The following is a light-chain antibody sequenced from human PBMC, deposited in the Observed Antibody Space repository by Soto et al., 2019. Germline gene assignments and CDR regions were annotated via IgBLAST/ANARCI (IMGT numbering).Light chain of an antibody. J-gene: IGKJ2*01. Sequence: DIQMTQSPSSLSASVGDRVTITCRASQTIIRYLNWYQEKPGKAPKLLIYAASSLQSGVPSRFSGSGSGTDFTLTISSLQPEDFATYYCQQSYGTPSTFGQGTRLELK. CDR1: QTIIRY. CDR2: AAS. V-gene: IGKV1-39*01. CDR3: QQSYGTPST.